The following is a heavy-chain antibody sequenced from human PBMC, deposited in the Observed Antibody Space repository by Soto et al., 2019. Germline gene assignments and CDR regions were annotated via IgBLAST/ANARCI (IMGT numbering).Heavy chain of an antibody. V-gene: IGHV4-61*01. CDR1: GASLRREIYY. Sequence: QVQLQESGPGLVEPSQTLSLSCSVSGASLRREIYYWNWIRQSPGKGLEWDGYVSYFGSSKYNPNLESRVTISLDASKNQFSLELTSVTAADRAVYYCARMNALSDALDVWGQGTLVNVSS. J-gene: IGHJ3*01. D-gene: IGHD1-1*01. CDR2: VSYFGSS. CDR3: ARMNALSDALDV.